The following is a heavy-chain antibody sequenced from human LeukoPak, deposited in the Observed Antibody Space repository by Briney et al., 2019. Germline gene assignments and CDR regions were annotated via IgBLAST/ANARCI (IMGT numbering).Heavy chain of an antibody. J-gene: IGHJ4*02. CDR2: INPNSGGT. CDR3: ARDPIGDNYFDY. D-gene: IGHD3-16*01. CDR1: GYTFTSYD. Sequence: ASVKVSCKASGYTFTSYDINWVRQATGQGLEWMGWINPNSGGTNYAQRFQGRVTMTRDTSINTAYLEVSGLRSDDTAVYYCARDPIGDNYFDYWGQGTLVTVSS. V-gene: IGHV1-2*02.